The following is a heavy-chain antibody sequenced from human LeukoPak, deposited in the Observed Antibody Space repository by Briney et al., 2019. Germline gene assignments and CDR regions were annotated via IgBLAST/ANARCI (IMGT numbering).Heavy chain of an antibody. CDR2: IYSGGST. CDR1: GFTVSSNY. CDR3: ARDLGGATDY. J-gene: IGHJ4*02. V-gene: IGHV3-66*01. D-gene: IGHD1-26*01. Sequence: AGGSLRLSCAASGFTVSSNYMSWVRQAPGRGLEWVSVIYSGGSTYYADSVKGRFTISRDNSKNTLYLQMNSLRAEDTAVYYCARDLGGATDYWGQGTLVTVSS.